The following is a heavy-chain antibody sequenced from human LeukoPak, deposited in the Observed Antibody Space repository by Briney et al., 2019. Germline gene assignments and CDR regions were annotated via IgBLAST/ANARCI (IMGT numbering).Heavy chain of an antibody. CDR3: ARDRGYSYGDAFDI. J-gene: IGHJ3*02. Sequence: GGSLRLSCAASGFTFSSYSMNWVRQAPGKGLEWVSSISSSSSYIYYADSVKGRFTISRDNAKNSLYLQMNSLRAEDTAVYYCARDRGYSYGDAFDIWGQGTMVTVSS. CDR2: ISSSSSYI. V-gene: IGHV3-21*01. D-gene: IGHD5-18*01. CDR1: GFTFSSYS.